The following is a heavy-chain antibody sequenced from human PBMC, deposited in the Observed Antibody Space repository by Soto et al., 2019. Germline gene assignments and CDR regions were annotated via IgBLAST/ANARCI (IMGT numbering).Heavy chain of an antibody. V-gene: IGHV2-5*02. D-gene: IGHD3-22*01. CDR2: IYWDGDK. Sequence: SGPTLVNPTQTLTLTCTLSGFSLSTSGGGGGWIRQPPGKALEWIALIYWDGDKRYSPSLKSRLTITKDTSKNQGVLTMTNMDPVDTATYYCAHRFHYYDSSGDYFDYWGQGTLVTVSS. CDR1: GFSLSTSGGG. CDR3: AHRFHYYDSSGDYFDY. J-gene: IGHJ4*02.